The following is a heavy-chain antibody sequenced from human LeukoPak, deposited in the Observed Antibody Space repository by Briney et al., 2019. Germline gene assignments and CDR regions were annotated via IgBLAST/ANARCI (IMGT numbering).Heavy chain of an antibody. Sequence: KASETLSLTCTVSGGSISSSSYYWGWIRQPPGKGLEWIGSIYYSGSTYYNPSLKSRVTISVDTSKNQFSLKLSSVTAADTAVYYCARTGRKNDFWSGYYKTPQYYFDYWGQGTLVTVSS. CDR2: IYYSGST. D-gene: IGHD3-3*01. CDR1: GGSISSSSYY. CDR3: ARTGRKNDFWSGYYKTPQYYFDY. J-gene: IGHJ4*02. V-gene: IGHV4-39*01.